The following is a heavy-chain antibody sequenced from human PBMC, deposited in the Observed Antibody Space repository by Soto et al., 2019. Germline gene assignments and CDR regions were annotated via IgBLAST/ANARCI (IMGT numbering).Heavy chain of an antibody. Sequence: EVQLLESGGGLVQPGGSLRLSCAASGFTFSSYAMSWVRQAPGKGLEWVSAISGSGGSTYYADSVKGRFTISRDNSKNTLYLQMNSLRGEDTAVYYCAKDRWDYDYIWGSYRPYDAFDIWGQGTMVTVSS. J-gene: IGHJ3*02. CDR3: AKDRWDYDYIWGSYRPYDAFDI. V-gene: IGHV3-23*01. CDR1: GFTFSSYA. CDR2: ISGSGGST. D-gene: IGHD3-16*02.